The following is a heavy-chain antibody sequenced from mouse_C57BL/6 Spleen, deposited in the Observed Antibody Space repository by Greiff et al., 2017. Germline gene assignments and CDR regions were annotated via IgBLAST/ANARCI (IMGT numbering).Heavy chain of an antibody. CDR2: IYPGSGST. Sequence: VQLQQPGAELVKPGASVKMSCKASGYTFTSYWITWVKQRPGQGLEWIGDIYPGSGSTNYNEKFKSKATLTVDTSSSTAYMQLSSLTSEDSAVYYCARGAQVTGYYYAMDYWGQGTSVTVSS. V-gene: IGHV1-55*01. D-gene: IGHD3-2*02. J-gene: IGHJ4*01. CDR1: GYTFTSYW. CDR3: ARGAQVTGYYYAMDY.